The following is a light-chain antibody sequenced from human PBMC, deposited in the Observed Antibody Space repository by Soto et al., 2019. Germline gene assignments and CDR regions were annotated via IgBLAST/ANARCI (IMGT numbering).Light chain of an antibody. V-gene: IGLV1-40*01. CDR2: DND. J-gene: IGLJ1*01. Sequence: QSVLTQPPSVSGAPGQRVTISCTGSSSNIGAGYDIHWYQQLPGTAAKLLIYDNDNRPSGVPDRFSGSKSGTSASLAITGLQAEDEADYYCQSYDTRLSGSVFGTGTKVTVL. CDR1: SSNIGAGYD. CDR3: QSYDTRLSGSV.